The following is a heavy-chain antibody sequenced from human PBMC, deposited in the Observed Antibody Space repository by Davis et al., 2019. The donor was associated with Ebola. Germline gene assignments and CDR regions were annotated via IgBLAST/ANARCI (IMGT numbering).Heavy chain of an antibody. CDR3: ARDSGPFEYHHGMDV. Sequence: GESLKISCAASGFTFSSYDMHWVRQATGKGLEWVSAIGTAGDTYYPGSVKGRFTISRENAKNSLYLQMNSLRAEDTAVYYCARDSGPFEYHHGMDVWGQGTTVTVSS. J-gene: IGHJ6*02. CDR1: GFTFSSYD. D-gene: IGHD6-6*01. V-gene: IGHV3-13*01. CDR2: IGTAGDT.